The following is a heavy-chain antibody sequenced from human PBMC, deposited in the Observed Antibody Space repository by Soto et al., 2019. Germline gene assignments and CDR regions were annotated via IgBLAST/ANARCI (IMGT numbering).Heavy chain of an antibody. J-gene: IGHJ4*02. CDR1: RFTFGNYH. Sequence: EDHLLESGGGLVQPGGSLRLSCVASRFTFGNYHMAWVRQAPGKGLEWVSAVSSGGDYTFYIDSVRGRFTVSRDNSNSILYLQMNILRADDTAIYYCAKYSRTEHLGESWGQGTLVTVSS. CDR2: VSSGGDYT. D-gene: IGHD1-26*01. V-gene: IGHV3-23*01. CDR3: AKYSRTEHLGES.